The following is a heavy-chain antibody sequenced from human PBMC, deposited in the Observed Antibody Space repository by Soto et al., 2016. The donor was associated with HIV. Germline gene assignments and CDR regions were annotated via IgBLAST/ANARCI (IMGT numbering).Heavy chain of an antibody. CDR3: ARESGTEWRAARPPPHY. CDR1: GFIFSTYG. CDR2: IWYDGSNK. J-gene: IGHJ4*02. D-gene: IGHD3-10*01. Sequence: VQLVESGGGVVQPGRSLRLSCAASGFIFSTYGMHWVRQAPGKGLEWVAVIWYDGSNKYYADSVKGRFTISRDNSKNTLYLQMNSLRVEDTAVYYCARESGTEWRAARPPPHYWGQGTLVTVSS. V-gene: IGHV3-33*01.